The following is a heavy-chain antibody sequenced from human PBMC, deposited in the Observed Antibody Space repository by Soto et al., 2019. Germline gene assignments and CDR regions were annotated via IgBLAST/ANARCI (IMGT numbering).Heavy chain of an antibody. CDR1: GGSFSTDY. J-gene: IGHJ4*02. V-gene: IGHV4-34*01. CDR3: ARVLAARASRDFDY. CDR2: INPSGGT. D-gene: IGHD6-6*01. Sequence: QVQLQQWGAGLLKPSETLSLTCAVYGGSFSTDYWSWIRQPPGKGLEWIGEINPSGGTNYNPSLKNLVTISVATYKNQFSLKLSSVTAADTAVYYCARVLAARASRDFDYWGQGTLVTVSS.